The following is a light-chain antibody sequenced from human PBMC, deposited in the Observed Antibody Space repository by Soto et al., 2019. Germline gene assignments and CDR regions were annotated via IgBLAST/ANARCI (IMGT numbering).Light chain of an antibody. J-gene: IGLJ3*02. V-gene: IGLV1-44*01. CDR1: SSNIGSHT. CDR2: RNN. CDR3: AAWYDRLNGRV. Sequence: QSVLTQPPSASGTPGQRVTISCSGRSSNIGSHTVNWYQQLPGTAPKLLMYRNNQRPSGGPDRFSGSKSGTSASLAISGLQSEDEADYYCAAWYDRLNGRVFGGGTKLTVL.